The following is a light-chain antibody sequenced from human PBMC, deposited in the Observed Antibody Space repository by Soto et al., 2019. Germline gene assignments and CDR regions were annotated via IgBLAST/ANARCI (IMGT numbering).Light chain of an antibody. CDR2: GNT. Sequence: SVLTQPPSVSGAPGQRVTISCTGSSSNIGAGYDVHWYQQLPGTAPKLLIHGNTNRPSGVPDRFSGSKSGTSASLAITGLQSEDEADYFCQSYDSSLSGRVIFGGGTKLTVL. CDR3: QSYDSSLSGRVI. J-gene: IGLJ2*01. V-gene: IGLV1-40*01. CDR1: SSNIGAGYD.